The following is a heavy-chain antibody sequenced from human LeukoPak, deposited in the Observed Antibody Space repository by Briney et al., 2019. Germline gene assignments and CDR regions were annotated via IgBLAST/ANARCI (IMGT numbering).Heavy chain of an antibody. CDR1: GSSISYDYY. CDR2: MHHSGNT. CDR3: ARGNIVVLTGDAFDI. D-gene: IGHD2/OR15-2a*01. Sequence: SETLSLTCTVSGSSISYDYYWGWIRQPPGKGLEWIGSMHHSGNTYYNPSLKSRITISVDTSKNQFSLKVTSVTAADTAVYYCARGNIVVLTGDAFDIWGQGTMVTVSS. V-gene: IGHV4-38-2*02. J-gene: IGHJ3*02.